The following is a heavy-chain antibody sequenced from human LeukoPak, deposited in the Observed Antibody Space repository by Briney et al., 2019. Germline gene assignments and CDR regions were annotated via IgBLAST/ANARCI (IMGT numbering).Heavy chain of an antibody. CDR1: GFTFDDYG. CDR2: INWNGGST. CDR3: ARDPGGSGSLWYYCYYMDV. Sequence: GGSLRLSCAASGFTFDDYGMSWVRQAPGKGLEWVSGINWNGGSTGYADSVKGRFTISRDNAKNSLYLQMNSLRAEDTALYYCARDPGGSGSLWYYCYYMDVWGKGTTVTVSS. V-gene: IGHV3-20*04. J-gene: IGHJ6*03. D-gene: IGHD3-10*01.